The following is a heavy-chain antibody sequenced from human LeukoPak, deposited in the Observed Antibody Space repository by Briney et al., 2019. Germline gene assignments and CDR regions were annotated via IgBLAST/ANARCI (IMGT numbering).Heavy chain of an antibody. Sequence: ASVKVSCKASGYTFTGYYMHWVRRAPGQGLEWMGWISPNSGGTNYAQKFQGRVTMTRDTSISTAYMELSGLTSDDTAVYYCARAMRSGYDYWGQGTLVTVSS. CDR2: ISPNSGGT. CDR1: GYTFTGYY. V-gene: IGHV1-2*02. J-gene: IGHJ4*02. CDR3: ARAMRSGYDY. D-gene: IGHD5-12*01.